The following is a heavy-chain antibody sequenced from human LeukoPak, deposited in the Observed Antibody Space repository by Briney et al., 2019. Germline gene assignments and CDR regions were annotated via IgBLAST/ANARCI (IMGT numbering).Heavy chain of an antibody. J-gene: IGHJ4*02. D-gene: IGHD6-19*01. CDR2: ISAYNGNT. CDR3: AKEYSSGWYYFDY. Sequence: ASVKVSCKASGYTFTSYGISWVRQAPGQGLEWMGWISAYNGNTNYAQKLQGRVTMTTDTSTSTAYMELSSLRSEDTALYYCAKEYSSGWYYFDYWGQGTLVTVSS. V-gene: IGHV1-18*01. CDR1: GYTFTSYG.